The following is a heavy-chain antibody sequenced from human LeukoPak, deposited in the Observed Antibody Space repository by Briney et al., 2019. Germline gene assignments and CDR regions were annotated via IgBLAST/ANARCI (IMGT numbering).Heavy chain of an antibody. J-gene: IGHJ4*02. CDR2: ISGSGGST. CDR1: GFTFSSYA. CDR3: AKLRTIVVVPAAIWY. Sequence: GGSLRLSCAASGFTFSSYAMSWVRQAPGKGPEWVSAISGSGGSTYYADSVKGRFTISRDNSKNTLYLQMNSLRAEDTAVYYCAKLRTIVVVPAAIWYWGQGTLVTVSS. V-gene: IGHV3-23*01. D-gene: IGHD2-2*01.